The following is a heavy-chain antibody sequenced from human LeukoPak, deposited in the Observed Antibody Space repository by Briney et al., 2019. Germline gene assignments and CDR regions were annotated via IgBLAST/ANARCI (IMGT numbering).Heavy chain of an antibody. V-gene: IGHV6-1*01. Sequence: SQTHSLTCTISGDSVSSDSTAWNWIRQSPSRGLEWLGRTYYRSKWYHDYSVSVKSRITINPDTSKNQFSLQLNSVTPEDTAVYYCARAVAGTEGWFNSWGQGTLVTVSS. CDR3: ARAVAGTEGWFNS. D-gene: IGHD6-19*01. J-gene: IGHJ5*01. CDR2: TYYRSKWYH. CDR1: GDSVSSDSTA.